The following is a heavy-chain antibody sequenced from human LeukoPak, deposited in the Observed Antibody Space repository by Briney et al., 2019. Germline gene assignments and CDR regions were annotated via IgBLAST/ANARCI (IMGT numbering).Heavy chain of an antibody. D-gene: IGHD2-15*01. Sequence: GRSLRLSCAASGFTFSSYGMHWVRQAPGKGLEWVAVISYDGSNKYYADSVKGRFTISRDNSKSTLYLQMNSLRAEDTAVYYCAKWMEIYCSGGSCYGNPASGWGQGTLVTVSS. CDR1: GFTFSSYG. CDR2: ISYDGSNK. V-gene: IGHV3-30*18. CDR3: AKWMEIYCSGGSCYGNPASG. J-gene: IGHJ4*02.